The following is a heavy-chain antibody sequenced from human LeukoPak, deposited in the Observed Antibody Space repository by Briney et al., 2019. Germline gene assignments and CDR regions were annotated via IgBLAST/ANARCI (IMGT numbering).Heavy chain of an antibody. CDR2: IHYTGST. CDR3: ARGGYYGSGNDFRFDP. V-gene: IGHV4-4*02. D-gene: IGHD3-10*01. CDR1: GGSISSSNW. J-gene: IGHJ5*02. Sequence: PSETLSLTCAVSGGSISSSNWWSWVRQPPGKGLECIGYIHYTGSTNYNPSLKSRVTISVETSKNQFSLKLKSVTAADTAVYYCARGGYYGSGNDFRFDPWGQGTLVTVSS.